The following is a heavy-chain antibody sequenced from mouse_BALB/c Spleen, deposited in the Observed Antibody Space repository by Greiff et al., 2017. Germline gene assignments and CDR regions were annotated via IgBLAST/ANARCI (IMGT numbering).Heavy chain of an antibody. Sequence: QVQLKQSGAELVRPGTSVKMSCKAAGYTFTNYWIGWVKQRPGHGLEWIGDIYPGGGYTNYNEKFKSKATLTVDKSSSTAYMQLSSLTSEDSAVYYCARLTRGNYADFDDWGQGTTLTVSS. CDR3: ARLTRGNYADFDD. CDR2: IYPGGGYT. D-gene: IGHD2-1*01. V-gene: IGHV1-63*02. J-gene: IGHJ2*01. CDR1: GYTFTNYW.